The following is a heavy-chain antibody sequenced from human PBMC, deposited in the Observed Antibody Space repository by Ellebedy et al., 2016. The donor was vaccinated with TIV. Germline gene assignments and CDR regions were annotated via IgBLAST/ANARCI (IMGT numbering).Heavy chain of an antibody. Sequence: SETLSLXXTVSGGPISNYYWSWFRQPPGKRLEWIAYIYYNGNTNYNPSLKSRVTISVATSKNQFSLRLTSVTAADTAVYYCARHFNSGTYPLDYWGPGTLVTVSS. CDR2: IYYNGNT. D-gene: IGHD3-10*01. J-gene: IGHJ4*02. V-gene: IGHV4-59*08. CDR1: GGPISNYY. CDR3: ARHFNSGTYPLDY.